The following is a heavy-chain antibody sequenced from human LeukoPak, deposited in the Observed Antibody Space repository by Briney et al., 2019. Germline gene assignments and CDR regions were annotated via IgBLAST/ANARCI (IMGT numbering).Heavy chain of an antibody. D-gene: IGHD4-23*01. CDR2: ISYDGSDQ. CDR1: GFIFTTCT. J-gene: IGHJ6*02. CDR3: ARGAYGRANSHYFYGLDV. V-gene: IGHV3-30*09. Sequence: GRSLRLSCAASGFIFTTCTMHWVRQAPGKGLEWVAVISYDGSDQYYADSVKGRFAISRDNLKNTLYLQMDRLRAEDTAVYYCARGAYGRANSHYFYGLDVWGQGATVTVS.